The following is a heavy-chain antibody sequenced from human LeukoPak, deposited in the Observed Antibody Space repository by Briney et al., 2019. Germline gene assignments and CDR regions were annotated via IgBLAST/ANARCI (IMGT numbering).Heavy chain of an antibody. D-gene: IGHD3-10*01. Sequence: GGSLRLSCAASGFTFSSYEMNWVRQAPGKGLEWVSYISSSGSTLYYADSVKGRFTISRDNSKNTLYLQMNSLRAEDTAVYYCATPYYYGSGSRYCFDCWGQGTLVTVSS. CDR2: ISSSGSTL. CDR3: ATPYYYGSGSRYCFDC. J-gene: IGHJ4*02. CDR1: GFTFSSYE. V-gene: IGHV3-48*03.